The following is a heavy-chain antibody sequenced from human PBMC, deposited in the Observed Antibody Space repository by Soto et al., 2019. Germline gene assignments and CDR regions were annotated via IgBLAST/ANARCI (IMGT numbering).Heavy chain of an antibody. V-gene: IGHV4-59*01. J-gene: IGHJ4*02. Sequence: SETLSLTCTVSVESISIYYWSWIRQPPGRGLEWIGYMYYSGSTNYNPSLKSRVTISVDTSKNQFSLKLSSVTAADTAVYYCARDAGGPADYWGQGTLVTVSS. CDR3: ARDAGGPADY. CDR1: VESISIYY. D-gene: IGHD2-15*01. CDR2: MYYSGST.